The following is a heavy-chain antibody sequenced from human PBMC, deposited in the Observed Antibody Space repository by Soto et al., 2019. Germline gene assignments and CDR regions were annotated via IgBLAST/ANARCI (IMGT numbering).Heavy chain of an antibody. J-gene: IGHJ6*02. CDR3: ASPLGGGVVVPSALCGTDV. Sequence: SVKVSCKASGGTFSSYAISWVRQAPGQGLEWMGGIIPIFGTANYAQKFQGRVTITADESTSTAYMELSSLRSEDTAVYYCASPLGGGVVVPSALCGTDVWGQGTTVTVSS. CDR1: GGTFSSYA. CDR2: IIPIFGTA. V-gene: IGHV1-69*13. D-gene: IGHD2-2*01.